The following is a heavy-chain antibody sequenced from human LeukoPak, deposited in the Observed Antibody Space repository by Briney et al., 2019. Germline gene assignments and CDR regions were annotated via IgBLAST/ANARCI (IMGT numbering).Heavy chain of an antibody. J-gene: IGHJ3*02. D-gene: IGHD2-15*01. Sequence: GGSLRLSCAASGFTFSSYWMHWVRQAPGKGLVWVSRINGDGSSTSYADSVKGRFTISRDNAKNTLSLQMNSLRAEDTAVYYCARALRYCSAGSCYSAFDIWGQGTMVTASS. V-gene: IGHV3-74*01. CDR1: GFTFSSYW. CDR2: INGDGSST. CDR3: ARALRYCSAGSCYSAFDI.